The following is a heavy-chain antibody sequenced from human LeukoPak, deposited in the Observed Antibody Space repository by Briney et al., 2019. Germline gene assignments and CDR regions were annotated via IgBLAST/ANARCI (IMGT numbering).Heavy chain of an antibody. V-gene: IGHV1-69*05. D-gene: IGHD3-3*01. J-gene: IGHJ3*02. Sequence: ASVKVSCKASGGTFSSYAISWVRQAPGQGLEWMGGIIPIFGTANYAQKFQGRVTITTDESTSTAYMELSSLRSEDTAVYYCARGVRFLEWLSTPGAFDIWGQGTMVTVSS. CDR2: IIPIFGTA. CDR1: GGTFSSYA. CDR3: ARGVRFLEWLSTPGAFDI.